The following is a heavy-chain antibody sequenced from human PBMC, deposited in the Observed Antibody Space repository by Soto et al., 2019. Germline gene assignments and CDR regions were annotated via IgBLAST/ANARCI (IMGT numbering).Heavy chain of an antibody. CDR3: ARDAPYYQQYYYTMEV. J-gene: IGHJ6*02. V-gene: IGHV4-4*07. CDR2: VYDGGRT. CDR1: GGSISAYY. D-gene: IGHD3-10*01. Sequence: QVQLQESGPGLVKPSETLSLTCSVSGGSISAYYWSWIRQSAGEGLEWIGRVYDGGRTNYNPSLKSRVTMSVDTSRNQISLKLTSVTAADTAVYYGARDAPYYQQYYYTMEVWGQGTTVTVSS.